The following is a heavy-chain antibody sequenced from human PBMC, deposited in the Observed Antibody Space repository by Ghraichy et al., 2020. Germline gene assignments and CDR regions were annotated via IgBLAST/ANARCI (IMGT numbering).Heavy chain of an antibody. CDR1: GFTFSSYP. J-gene: IGHJ4*02. CDR2: ISYDKINK. CDR3: ASSYYSRSYEPGDY. D-gene: IGHD1-26*01. Sequence: GGSLRLSCAASGFTFSSYPMHWVRQAPGKGLEWVAVISYDKINKYYADSVKGRFTISRDNSKNTLYLQMNSLRSEDTAVYYCASSYYSRSYEPGDYWGQGTLVTVSS. V-gene: IGHV3-30-3*01.